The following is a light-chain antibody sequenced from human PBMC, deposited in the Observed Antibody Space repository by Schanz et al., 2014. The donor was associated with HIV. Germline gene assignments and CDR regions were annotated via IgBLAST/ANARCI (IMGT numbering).Light chain of an antibody. CDR2: GVN. V-gene: IGLV2-14*03. CDR3: CSYSRVGTPHYV. CDR1: SSDVGAYNS. J-gene: IGLJ1*01. Sequence: SSLTQPVSVSGSPGQSITISCTGTSSDVGAYNSVSWWQQQHPGKAPKVLIHGVNNRPSGVSHRFSGSKSDITASLTISGLQAEDEGDYYCCSYSRVGTPHYVFGTGTKLIVL.